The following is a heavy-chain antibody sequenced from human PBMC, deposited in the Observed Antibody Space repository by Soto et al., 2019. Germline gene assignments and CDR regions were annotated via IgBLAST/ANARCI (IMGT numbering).Heavy chain of an antibody. V-gene: IGHV3-30-3*01. CDR1: GFTFSSYA. D-gene: IGHD1-26*01. Sequence: GSLRLSCAASGFTFSSYAMHWVRQAPGKGLEWVAVISYDGSNKYYADSVKGRFTISRDNSKNTLYLQMNSLRAEDTAVYYCARDSRVGVPDYFDNWGQGTLVTVSS. CDR3: ARDSRVGVPDYFDN. CDR2: ISYDGSNK. J-gene: IGHJ4*02.